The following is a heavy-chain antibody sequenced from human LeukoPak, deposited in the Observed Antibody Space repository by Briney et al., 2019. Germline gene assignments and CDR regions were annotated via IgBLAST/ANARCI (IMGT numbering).Heavy chain of an antibody. CDR2: ISGSGGST. V-gene: IGHV3-23*01. Sequence: PGGSLRLSCAASGFTFSDYYMSWIRQAPGKGLEWVSAISGSGGSTYYADSVKGRFTISRDNSKNTLYLQMNSLRAEDTAVYYCAKAHQHTAMVTLLPDYWGQGTLVTVSS. CDR1: GFTFSDYY. J-gene: IGHJ4*02. D-gene: IGHD5-18*01. CDR3: AKAHQHTAMVTLLPDY.